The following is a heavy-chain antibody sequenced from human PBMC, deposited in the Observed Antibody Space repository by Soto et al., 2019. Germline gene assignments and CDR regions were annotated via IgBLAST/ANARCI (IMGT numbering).Heavy chain of an antibody. J-gene: IGHJ4*02. Sequence: QVQLVESGGGVVQPGRSLRLSCAASGFTFSSYAMHWVRQAPGKGLEWVAVISYDGSNKYYADSVKGRFTISRDHSKTLYLQMNSLRAEDTAVYYCVRDKSPYSSGWHNRHFDYWGQGNLVTVFS. CDR1: GFTFSSYA. CDR2: ISYDGSNK. CDR3: VRDKSPYSSGWHNRHFDY. V-gene: IGHV3-30-3*01. D-gene: IGHD6-19*01.